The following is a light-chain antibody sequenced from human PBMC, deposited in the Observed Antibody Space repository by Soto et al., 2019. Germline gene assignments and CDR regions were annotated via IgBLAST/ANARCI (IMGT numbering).Light chain of an antibody. CDR3: SSYTSSTTLV. Sequence: QSALTQPASVSGSPGQSITISCTGSNSDIGTYNYVSWYQQLPGKAPKLVISEVSNRPSGVSNRFSGSKSGNTASLTISGLQAEDEGDYHCSSYTSSTTLVFGGGTKLTVL. J-gene: IGLJ2*01. CDR1: NSDIGTYNY. CDR2: EVS. V-gene: IGLV2-14*01.